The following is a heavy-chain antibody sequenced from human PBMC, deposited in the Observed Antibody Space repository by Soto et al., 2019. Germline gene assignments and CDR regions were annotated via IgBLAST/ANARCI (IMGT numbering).Heavy chain of an antibody. D-gene: IGHD5-12*01. Sequence: PGGSLRLSCAASGVTFSSYSMNWVRQAPGKGLEWVSYISSSSSTIYYADSVKGRFTISRDNAKNALYLQMNSLRAEDTAVYYCARADSGYAHGYYYYGMDVWGQGTTVTVSS. CDR1: GVTFSSYS. V-gene: IGHV3-48*01. CDR2: ISSSSSTI. J-gene: IGHJ6*02. CDR3: ARADSGYAHGYYYYGMDV.